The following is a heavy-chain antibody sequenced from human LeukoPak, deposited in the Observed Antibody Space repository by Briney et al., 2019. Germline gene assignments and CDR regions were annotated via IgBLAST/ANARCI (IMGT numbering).Heavy chain of an antibody. D-gene: IGHD2-15*01. Sequence: SETLSLTCAVSGYPITSSYYWGWIRQSPEKGLEWIGSVYRSGSTYYNLSLKSRVTISVDTSKNQFSLRLSSVTAADTAVYYCATTPYSPRVSGGSLYYFDYWGQGSLVTVSS. J-gene: IGHJ4*02. CDR1: GYPITSSYY. V-gene: IGHV4-38-2*01. CDR2: VYRSGST. CDR3: ATTPYSPRVSGGSLYYFDY.